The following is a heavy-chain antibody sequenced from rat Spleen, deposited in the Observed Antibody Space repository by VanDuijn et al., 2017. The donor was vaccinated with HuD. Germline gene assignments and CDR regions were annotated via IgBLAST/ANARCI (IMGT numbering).Heavy chain of an antibody. CDR3: ARQTPTDY. Sequence: EVQLVESGGGLVQPGRSMKLSCVASGFTFSNYDMAWVSQAPEKGLEWVASISPSGGSTYERDSVKGRFTVSRDNAKSTLYLQMDSLRSEDTATYYCARQTPTDYWGQGVMVTVSS. V-gene: IGHV5-25*01. D-gene: IGHD2-1*01. J-gene: IGHJ2*01. CDR1: GFTFSNYD. CDR2: ISPSGGST.